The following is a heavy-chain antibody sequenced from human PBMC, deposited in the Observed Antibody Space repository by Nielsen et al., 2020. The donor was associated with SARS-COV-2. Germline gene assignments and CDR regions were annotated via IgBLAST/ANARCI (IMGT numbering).Heavy chain of an antibody. V-gene: IGHV4-39*01. D-gene: IGHD6-13*01. CDR3: ARIMYSSSWFDYYYYYGMDV. CDR2: IYYSGST. CDR1: GGSISSSSYY. J-gene: IGHJ6*02. Sequence: SETLSLTCTVSGGSISSSSYYWGWIRQPPGKGLEWIGSIYYSGSTYYNPSLKSRVTISVDTSKNQFSLKLSSVTAADTAVYYCARIMYSSSWFDYYYYYGMDVWGQGTTVTVSS.